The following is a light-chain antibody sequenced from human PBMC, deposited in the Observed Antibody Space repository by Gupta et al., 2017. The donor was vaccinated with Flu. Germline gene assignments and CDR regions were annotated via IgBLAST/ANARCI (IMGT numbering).Light chain of an antibody. CDR3: QYYDDTSLV. Sequence: NFVLTQPHSVSASPGKTVTISCTRSSGSIAATFVQWFQQRPGSSPTTRIYEDTQRPSGVPDRFSGSIDRSYNYDYLSISGLKTEDESVYYCQYYDDTSLVFGGGTQLTGL. CDR1: SGSIAATF. V-gene: IGLV6-57*01. J-gene: IGLJ2*01. CDR2: EDT.